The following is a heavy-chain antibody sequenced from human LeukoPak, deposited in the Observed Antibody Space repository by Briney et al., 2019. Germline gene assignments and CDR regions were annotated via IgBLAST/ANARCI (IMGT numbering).Heavy chain of an antibody. CDR3: AREYCSGGSCYQWGYYYYGMDV. CDR2: INPSGGST. Sequence: GASVKVPCKASGYSFTSYYMHGVGQAPGQGLEWMGIINPSGGSTSYAQKFQGRVTMTRDTSTSTVYMELSSLRSEDTAVYYCAREYCSGGSCYQWGYYYYGMDVWGQGTTVTVSS. V-gene: IGHV1-46*01. D-gene: IGHD2-15*01. J-gene: IGHJ6*02. CDR1: GYSFTSYY.